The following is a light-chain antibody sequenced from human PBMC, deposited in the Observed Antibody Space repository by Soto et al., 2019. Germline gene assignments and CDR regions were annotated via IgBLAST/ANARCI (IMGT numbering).Light chain of an antibody. CDR3: SSYTTGSTLYV. V-gene: IGLV2-14*01. Sequence: QSALTQPASVSGSPGQSIAISCTGTTSDVGDYNYVSWYQQHPGKAPKLMIFDVSRRPSGVSDRFSGSKSGNTASLTISGLQAEDEADYYCSSYTTGSTLYVFGTGTKVTV. J-gene: IGLJ1*01. CDR2: DVS. CDR1: TSDVGDYNY.